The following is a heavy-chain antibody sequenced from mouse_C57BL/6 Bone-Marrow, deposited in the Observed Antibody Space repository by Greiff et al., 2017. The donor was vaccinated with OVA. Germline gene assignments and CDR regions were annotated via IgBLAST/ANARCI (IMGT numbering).Heavy chain of an antibody. CDR3: ARDWHYGGWFAY. CDR1: GYPFTDYY. V-gene: IGHV1-75*01. Sequence: VQLQQSGPELVKPGASVKISCKASGYPFTDYYINWVKQRPGQGLEWIGWIFPGSGSTYYHEKFKGQATLTVDKSSSTAYMLLSSLTSEDAAVYFCARDWHYGGWFAYWGQGTLVTVSA. D-gene: IGHD1-1*01. J-gene: IGHJ3*01. CDR2: IFPGSGST.